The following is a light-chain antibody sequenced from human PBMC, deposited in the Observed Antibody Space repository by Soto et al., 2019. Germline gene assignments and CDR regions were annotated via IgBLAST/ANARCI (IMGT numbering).Light chain of an antibody. CDR3: QQYDSFPRT. J-gene: IGKJ1*01. CDR1: QSINNW. CDR2: KAS. V-gene: IGKV1-5*03. Sequence: DIQMTQSPSTLSASVGARVTITCRARQSINNWLAWYQQKPGKAPKLFIFKASTLEWGVPAKFSGSGSGTEFTLLISSLQPDYFATECCQQYDSFPRTCGQGTKVEIK.